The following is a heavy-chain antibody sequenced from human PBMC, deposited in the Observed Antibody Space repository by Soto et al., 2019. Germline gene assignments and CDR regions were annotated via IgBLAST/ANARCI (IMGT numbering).Heavy chain of an antibody. D-gene: IGHD3-3*01. CDR1: GFTFSSYG. Sequence: GGSLRLSCAASGFTFSSYGMHWVRQAPGKGLEWVAVIWYDGSNKYYADSVKGRFTISRDNSKNTLYLQMNSLRAEDTAVYYCARGQGDFWSGYYKYYYYGMDVWGQGTTVTVSS. CDR3: ARGQGDFWSGYYKYYYYGMDV. J-gene: IGHJ6*02. V-gene: IGHV3-33*01. CDR2: IWYDGSNK.